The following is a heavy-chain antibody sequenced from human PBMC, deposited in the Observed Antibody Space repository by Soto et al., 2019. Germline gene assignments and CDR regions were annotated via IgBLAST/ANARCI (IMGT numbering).Heavy chain of an antibody. J-gene: IGHJ6*03. CDR2: INPSGGST. CDR3: ARSGVVIIPAALLHYYYYMDV. Sequence: QVQLVQSGAEVKKPGASVKISCKASGYTFSNYYMHWVRQAPGQGLEWMGIINPSGGSTSYAQKFRGRVTMTRDTSTSTVYMELSSLRSEDTAVYYCARSGVVIIPAALLHYYYYMDVWGKGTTVTVSS. D-gene: IGHD3-3*01. V-gene: IGHV1-46*03. CDR1: GYTFSNYY.